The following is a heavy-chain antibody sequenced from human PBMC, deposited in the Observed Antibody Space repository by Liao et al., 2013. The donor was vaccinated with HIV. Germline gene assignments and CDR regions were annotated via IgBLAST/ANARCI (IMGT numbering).Heavy chain of an antibody. CDR2: IYYTGST. CDR1: GGSISSDY. CDR3: ATYDSRGFYNYFDN. J-gene: IGHJ4*01. Sequence: QVQLQESGPGLVKPSQTLSLTCTVSGGSISSDYWTWIRQAPGKGPEWIGYIYYTGSTNYNPSFASRITISVDSSKKQFSLKLTSVTAADTAVYYCATYDSRGFYNYFDNWGRGKPSVTVSS. D-gene: IGHD3-22*01. V-gene: IGHV4-59*08.